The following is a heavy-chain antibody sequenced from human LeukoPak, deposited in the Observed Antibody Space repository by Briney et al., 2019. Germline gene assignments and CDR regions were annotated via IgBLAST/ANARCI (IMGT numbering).Heavy chain of an antibody. CDR3: AKARYNWILYGSGSYYSDY. CDR2: ISYDGSNK. D-gene: IGHD3-10*01. CDR1: GFTFSSYG. Sequence: GGSLRLSCAASGFTFSSYGMHWVRQAPGKGLEWVAVISYDGSNKYYADSVKGRLTISRDNSKNTLYLQMNSLRAEDTAVYYCAKARYNWILYGSGSYYSDYWGQGTLVTVSS. V-gene: IGHV3-30*18. J-gene: IGHJ4*02.